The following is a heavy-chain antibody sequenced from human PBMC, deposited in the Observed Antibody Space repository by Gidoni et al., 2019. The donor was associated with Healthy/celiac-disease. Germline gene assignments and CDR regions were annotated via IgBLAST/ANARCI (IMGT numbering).Heavy chain of an antibody. CDR3: SGWYVAGTGYYYGMDV. V-gene: IGHV4-61*02. Sequence: QVQLQESGPGLVKPSQTLSLTCTVSGGSIISGSYYWSWIRQPAGKGLEWIGRIYTSGSTNYNPSLKSRVTISVDTSKNQFSLKLSSVTAADTAVYYCSGWYVAGTGYYYGMDVWGQGTTVTVSS. CDR2: IYTSGST. J-gene: IGHJ6*02. D-gene: IGHD6-19*01. CDR1: GGSIISGSYY.